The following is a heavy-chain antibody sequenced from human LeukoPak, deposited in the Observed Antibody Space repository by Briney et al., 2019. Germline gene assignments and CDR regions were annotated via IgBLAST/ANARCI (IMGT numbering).Heavy chain of an antibody. V-gene: IGHV4-34*01. J-gene: IGHJ6*03. CDR1: GGSFSGYY. Sequence: SETLSLTCAVYGGSFSGYYWSWIRQPPGKGLEWIGEINHSGSTNYNPSLKSRVTISVDTSKNQFSLKLSSVTAADTAVYYCARPGGSGSYYAPLANYYYYMDVWGKGTTVTVSS. CDR3: ARPGGSGSYYAPLANYYYYMDV. D-gene: IGHD3-10*01. CDR2: INHSGST.